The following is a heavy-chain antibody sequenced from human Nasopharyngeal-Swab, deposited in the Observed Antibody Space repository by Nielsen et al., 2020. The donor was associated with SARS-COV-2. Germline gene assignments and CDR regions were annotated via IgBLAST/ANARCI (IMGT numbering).Heavy chain of an antibody. V-gene: IGHV3-49*01. CDR1: GFTFGDYT. CDR3: ARSVGSFYGQGAFDI. J-gene: IGHJ3*02. Sequence: GGSLRLSCTTSGFTFGDYTMSWFRQAPGRGLEWVGFIRSKPYGGTTEYAASVKGRFTISRDGAESIAYLQMNSLETEDTGVYYCARSVGSFYGQGAFDIWGQGTMVTVSS. CDR2: IRSKPYGGTT. D-gene: IGHD1-26*01.